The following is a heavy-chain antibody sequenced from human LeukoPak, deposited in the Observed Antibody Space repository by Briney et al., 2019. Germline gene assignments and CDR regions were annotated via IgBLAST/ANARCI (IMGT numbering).Heavy chain of an antibody. D-gene: IGHD3-16*02. Sequence: SETLSLTCTVSGGSISSSSYYWGWIRQPPGKGLEWIGSIYHSGSTYYNPSLKSRVTISVDTSKNQFSLTLSSVTAAATAVYYCARLSEYYYYMDVWGKGTTVTVSS. CDR2: IYHSGST. J-gene: IGHJ6*03. CDR1: GGSISSSSYY. CDR3: ARLSEYYYYMDV. V-gene: IGHV4-39*07.